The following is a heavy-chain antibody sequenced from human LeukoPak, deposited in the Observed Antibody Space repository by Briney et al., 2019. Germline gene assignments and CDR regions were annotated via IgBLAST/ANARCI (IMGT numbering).Heavy chain of an antibody. CDR3: ARASITMVRGFDY. V-gene: IGHV4-4*02. CDR2: IYHSGST. CDR1: GGSISSSNW. Sequence: SGTLSLTCAVSGGSISSSNWWSWVRQPLGKGLEWIGEIYHSGSTNYNPSLKSRVTISVDKSKNQFSLKLSSVTAADTAVYYCARASITMVRGFDYWGQGTLVTVSS. D-gene: IGHD3-10*01. J-gene: IGHJ4*02.